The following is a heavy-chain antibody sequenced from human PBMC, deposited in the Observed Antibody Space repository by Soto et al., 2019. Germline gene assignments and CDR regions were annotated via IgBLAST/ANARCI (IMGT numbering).Heavy chain of an antibody. CDR2: IYDSGSA. CDR3: ARASSSSSAADY. D-gene: IGHD6-6*01. V-gene: IGHV4-31*03. Sequence: QVQLQESGPGLVKASQTLSLICNVSGESISSGGYYWSWIRHHPGKGLEWIGYIYDSGSAYYNPSRKGRVTISKDTSKNHFAMKLSSVTAADTAVYFCARASSSSSAADYWGQGTLITVSS. CDR1: GESISSGGYY. J-gene: IGHJ4*02.